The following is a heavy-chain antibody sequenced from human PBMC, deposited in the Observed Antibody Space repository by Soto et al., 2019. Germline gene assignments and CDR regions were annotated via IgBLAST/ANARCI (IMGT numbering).Heavy chain of an antibody. V-gene: IGHV4-61*08. CDR3: AREGGSGPRYFDY. J-gene: IGHJ4*02. CDR2: IYYSGST. CDR1: GGSISSGGYS. Sequence: SETLSLTCTVSGGSISSGGYSWSWIRQPPGKGLERIGYIYYSGSTNYNPSLKSRVTLSVDTSKNQFSLKLSSVTAADTAVYYCAREGGSGPRYFDYWGQGTLVTVSS. D-gene: IGHD3-10*01.